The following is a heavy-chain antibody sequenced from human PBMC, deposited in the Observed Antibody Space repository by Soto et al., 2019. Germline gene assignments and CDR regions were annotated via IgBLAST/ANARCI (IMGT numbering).Heavy chain of an antibody. CDR1: GFTFSTYW. J-gene: IGHJ6*02. V-gene: IGHV3-74*01. CDR3: ARDPLIGTTDYGLDV. CDR2: INNDGSNT. D-gene: IGHD1-7*01. Sequence: EVQLVESGGGLVQPGRSLRLSCAASGFTFSTYWMHWVRQPPGKGLVWVSRINNDGSNTAYADSVKGRFTISRDNAQSTLYLQMNSLRAEDTAVYYCARDPLIGTTDYGLDVWGQGTTVSVSS.